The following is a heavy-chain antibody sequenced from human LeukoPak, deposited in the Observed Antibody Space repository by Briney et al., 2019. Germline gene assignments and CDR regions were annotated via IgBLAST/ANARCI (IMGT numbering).Heavy chain of an antibody. CDR3: ARDRDYYASSGYFDAYYFDY. J-gene: IGHJ4*02. CDR2: INPSGGST. CDR1: GYTFTSYY. Sequence: ASVKVSCTASGYTFTSYYMHWVRQAPGQGLEWMGIINPSGGSTSYAQKFQGRVTMTRDTSTSTVYMELSSLRSEDTAVYYCARDRDYYASSGYFDAYYFDYWGQGTLVTVSS. D-gene: IGHD3-22*01. V-gene: IGHV1-46*01.